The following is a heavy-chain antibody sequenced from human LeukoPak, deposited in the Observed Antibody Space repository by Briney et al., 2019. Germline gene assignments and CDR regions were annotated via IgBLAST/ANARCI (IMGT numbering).Heavy chain of an antibody. V-gene: IGHV1-2*02. CDR3: ARSGIVGTTLIDAFDV. CDR2: INPNSGGT. CDR1: GYTFTGYY. Sequence: ASVKVSCKASGYTFTGYYMHWVRQAPGQGLEWMVWINPNSGGTNYAQKFQGRVTMTRDTSISTAYMELSRLRSDDTAVYYCARSGIVGTTLIDAFDVWGQGTMVTVSS. J-gene: IGHJ3*01. D-gene: IGHD1-26*01.